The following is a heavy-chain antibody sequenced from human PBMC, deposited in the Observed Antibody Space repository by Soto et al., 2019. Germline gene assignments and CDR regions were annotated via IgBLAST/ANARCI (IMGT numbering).Heavy chain of an antibody. CDR3: AKSPNFYCSSPNCYKFYFEF. J-gene: IGHJ4*02. CDR2: ISYDGSDK. CDR1: GFTFNTYG. V-gene: IGHV3-30*18. D-gene: IGHD2-2*02. Sequence: PWGSLRLSCAASGFTFNTYGMHWVRQAPGKGLEWVAVISYDGSDKYYADSVKGRFIISRDNSKNTLYLQMNSLRAEDTAIYYCAKSPNFYCSSPNCYKFYFEFWGQGALVTVSP.